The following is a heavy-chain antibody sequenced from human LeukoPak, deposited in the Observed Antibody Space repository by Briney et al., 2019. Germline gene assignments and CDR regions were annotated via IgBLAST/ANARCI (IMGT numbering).Heavy chain of an antibody. CDR3: ARDVVVVAAAISWFDP. J-gene: IGHJ5*02. D-gene: IGHD2-2*01. Sequence: SVKVSCKASGGTFSSYAISWVRQAPGQGLEWMGGIIPIFGTANYAQKFQGRVTITADESTSTAYMELSSLRSEDTAVYYCARDVVVVAAAISWFDPWGQGTLVTVSS. CDR2: IIPIFGTA. V-gene: IGHV1-69*13. CDR1: GGTFSSYA.